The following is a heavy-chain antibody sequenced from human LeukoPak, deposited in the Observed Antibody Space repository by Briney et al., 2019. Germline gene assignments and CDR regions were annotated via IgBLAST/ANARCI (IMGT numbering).Heavy chain of an antibody. CDR3: ARVPRYSYAPLGGY. CDR2: INYSGST. V-gene: IGHV4-61*01. CDR1: GGSVSSGSYY. D-gene: IGHD5-18*01. J-gene: IGHJ4*02. Sequence: KPSETLSLTCTVSGGSVSSGSYYWSWIRQPPGKGLEWIGYINYSGSTNYNPSLKSRVTISVDTSKNQFSLKLSSVTAADTAVYYCARVPRYSYAPLGGYWGQGTLVTVSS.